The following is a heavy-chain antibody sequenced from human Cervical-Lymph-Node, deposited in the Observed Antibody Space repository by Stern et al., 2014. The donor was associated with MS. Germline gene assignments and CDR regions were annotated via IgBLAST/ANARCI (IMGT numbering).Heavy chain of an antibody. J-gene: IGHJ3*02. V-gene: IGHV3-7*01. CDR2: IKHDRCEQ. CDR3: ARDLVAATRRGSFDI. D-gene: IGHD1-26*01. CDR1: GFTFSSYW. Sequence: VQLVESGGGLVQPGGSLRLSCAASGFTFSSYWMTWVRQSPGQGLEWVANIKHDRCEQYYANPVKGRFSISRDNANNSPYLQLNSLRVEDTAVYDCARDLVAATRRGSFDIWGQGTMVTVSS.